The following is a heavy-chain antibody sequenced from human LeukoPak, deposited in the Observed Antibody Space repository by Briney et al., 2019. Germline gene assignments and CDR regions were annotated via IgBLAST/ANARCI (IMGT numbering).Heavy chain of an antibody. V-gene: IGHV3-30*18. D-gene: IGHD4-17*01. CDR2: ISYDGSNK. CDR3: AKGNDYGDYGGPSFDY. J-gene: IGHJ4*02. CDR1: GFTFSSYG. Sequence: GGSLRLSCAASGFTFSSYGMHWVRQAPGRGLEWVAVISYDGSNKYYADSVKGRFTISRDNSKNTLYLQMNSLRAEDTAVYYCAKGNDYGDYGGPSFDYWGQGTLVTVSS.